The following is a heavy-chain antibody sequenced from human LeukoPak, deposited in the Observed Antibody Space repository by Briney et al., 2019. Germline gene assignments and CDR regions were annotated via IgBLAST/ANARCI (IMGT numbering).Heavy chain of an antibody. J-gene: IGHJ4*02. V-gene: IGHV3-7*01. CDR2: IKQDGSEK. Sequence: GGSLRLSCAASGFTFSSYWMSWVRQAPGKGLEWVANIKQDGSEKYYVDSVKGRFTISRDSAKNSLYLQMNSLRAEDTAVYYCARDVNDYSTKYYFDCWGQGTLVTVSS. CDR3: ARDVNDYSTKYYFDC. D-gene: IGHD4-11*01. CDR1: GFTFSSYW.